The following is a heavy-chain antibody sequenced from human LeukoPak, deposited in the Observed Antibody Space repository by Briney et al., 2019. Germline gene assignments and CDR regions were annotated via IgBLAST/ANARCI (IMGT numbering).Heavy chain of an antibody. CDR1: GFTFSSYS. J-gene: IGHJ6*02. Sequence: GGSLRLSCAASGFTFSSYSMNWVRQAPGKGLEWVSSISSSSSYIYYADSVKGRFTISRDTAKNSLYLQMNSLRAEDTAVNYCARERSSSSGMDVWGQGTTVTVSS. CDR2: ISSSSSYI. V-gene: IGHV3-21*01. CDR3: ARERSSSSGMDV. D-gene: IGHD6-6*01.